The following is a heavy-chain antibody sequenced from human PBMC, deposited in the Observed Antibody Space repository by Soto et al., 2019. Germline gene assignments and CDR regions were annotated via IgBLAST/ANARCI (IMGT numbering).Heavy chain of an antibody. Sequence: GGSLRLSCAASGFTFSSYGMHWVRQAPGKGLEWVAVIWYDGSNKYYADSVKGRFTISRDNSKNTLYLQMNSLRAEDTAVYYCARDLRIAVAGTLDYWGQGTLVTVYS. D-gene: IGHD6-19*01. V-gene: IGHV3-33*01. CDR2: IWYDGSNK. CDR1: GFTFSSYG. J-gene: IGHJ4*02. CDR3: ARDLRIAVAGTLDY.